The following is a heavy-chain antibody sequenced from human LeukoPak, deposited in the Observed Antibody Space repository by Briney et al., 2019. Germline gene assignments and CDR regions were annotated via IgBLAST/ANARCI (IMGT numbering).Heavy chain of an antibody. J-gene: IGHJ4*02. CDR1: GGSISSYY. CDR2: IYYSGST. V-gene: IGHV4-59*01. D-gene: IGHD3-16*01. Sequence: SETLSLTCTVSGGSISSYYWSWIRHPPGKGLELIGYIYYSGSTNYNPSLKSRVTISVDTSKNQFSLKLSSVTAADTAVYYCARWTWGNFDYWGQGTLVTVSS. CDR3: ARWTWGNFDY.